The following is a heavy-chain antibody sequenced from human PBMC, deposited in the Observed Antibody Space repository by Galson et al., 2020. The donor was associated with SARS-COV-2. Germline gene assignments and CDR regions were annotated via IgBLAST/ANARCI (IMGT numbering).Heavy chain of an antibody. V-gene: IGHV3-15*07. D-gene: IGHD6-13*01. CDR2: IKSKTDGGTT. Sequence: GGSLRLSCAASGFTFSNAWMNWVRQAPGKGLEWVGRIKSKTDGGTTDYAAPVKGRFTISRDDSKNTLYLQMNSLKTEDTAVYYCNTSGGYSRSARQGVWGQGTTVTVSS. CDR1: GFTFSNAW. CDR3: NTSGGYSRSARQGV. J-gene: IGHJ6*02.